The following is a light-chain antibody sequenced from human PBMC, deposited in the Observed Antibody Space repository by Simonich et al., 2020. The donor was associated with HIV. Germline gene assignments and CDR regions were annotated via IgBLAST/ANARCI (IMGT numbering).Light chain of an antibody. J-gene: IGKJ3*01. V-gene: IGKV3-11*01. CDR2: DAS. CDR1: QSVSSY. CDR3: QQRTNWPLT. Sequence: EIVLTQSPATLSLSPGERATLSCRASQSVSSYLAWYQQKPGQAPRLLIYDASNRATGIPARFSGSGSWTDFTLIISSLEPDDFAIYYCQQRTNWPLTFRPGTKVDI.